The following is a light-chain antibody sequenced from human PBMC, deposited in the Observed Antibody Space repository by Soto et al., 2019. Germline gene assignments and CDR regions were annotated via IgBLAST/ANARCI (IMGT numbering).Light chain of an antibody. CDR2: STN. V-gene: IGLV8-61*01. CDR3: SSYTSSSTLDYV. CDR1: SGSVSTSYY. J-gene: IGLJ1*01. Sequence: QTVVTQEPSFSVSPGGTVTLTCGLSSGSVSTSYYPSWYQQTPGQAPRTLIYSTNTRSSGVPDRFSGSILGNKAALTITGAQADDESDYYCSSYTSSSTLDYVFGTGTKLTVL.